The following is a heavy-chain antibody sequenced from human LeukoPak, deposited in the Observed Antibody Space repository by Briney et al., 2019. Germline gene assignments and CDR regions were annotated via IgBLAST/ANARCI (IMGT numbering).Heavy chain of an antibody. J-gene: IGHJ4*02. Sequence: PSETLSLTCAVSGGSISSGGYSWSWIRQPPGEGLEWIGYIYHSGSTYYNPSLKSRVTISVDRSKNQFSLKLSSVTAADTAVYYCARGGEGELSFYYFDYWGQGTLVTVSS. V-gene: IGHV4-30-2*01. CDR3: ARGGEGELSFYYFDY. CDR1: GGSISSGGYS. D-gene: IGHD3-16*02. CDR2: IYHSGST.